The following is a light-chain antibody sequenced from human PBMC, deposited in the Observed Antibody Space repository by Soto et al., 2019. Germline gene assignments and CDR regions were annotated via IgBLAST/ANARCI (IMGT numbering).Light chain of an antibody. Sequence: QSVLTQPPSASGTPGQRVTISCSESSSSIGAGYDVHWYQQLPGTAPRLLIYANTNRPSGVPDRFSGSESGTSASLAITGLQAEDEADYYCQSYDNSLTGDVIFGGGTKLTVL. V-gene: IGLV1-40*01. CDR2: ANT. CDR1: SSSIGAGYD. CDR3: QSYDNSLTGDVI. J-gene: IGLJ2*01.